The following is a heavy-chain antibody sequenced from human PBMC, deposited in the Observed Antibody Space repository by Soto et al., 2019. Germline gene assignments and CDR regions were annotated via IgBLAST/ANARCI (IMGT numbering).Heavy chain of an antibody. J-gene: IGHJ6*02. CDR3: TRDIVVVPAAPYYYYYGMDV. CDR2: IRSKAYGGTT. V-gene: IGHV3-49*03. Sequence: PVGSLRLSCTASGFTFGDYAMSWFRQAPGKGLEWVGFIRSKAYGGTTEYAASVKGRFTISRDDSKSIAYLQMNSLKTEDTAVYYCTRDIVVVPAAPYYYYYGMDVWGQRTTVTVSS. D-gene: IGHD2-2*01. CDR1: GFTFGDYA.